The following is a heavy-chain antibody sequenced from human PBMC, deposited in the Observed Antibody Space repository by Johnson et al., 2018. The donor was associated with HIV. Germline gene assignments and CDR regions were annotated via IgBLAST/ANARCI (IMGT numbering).Heavy chain of an antibody. CDR3: AREKLRYSRPSKHDAFDI. CDR2: IYSGGTT. V-gene: IGHV3-66*01. D-gene: IGHD6-13*01. J-gene: IGHJ3*02. CDR1: GFTFSNAW. Sequence: MLLVESGGGLVQPGGSLRLSCAASGFTFSNAWMSWVRQAPGKGLEWVSVIYSGGTTYYADSVKGRFIISRDSSKNTLYLQMNSLRAEDTAVYYCAREKLRYSRPSKHDAFDIWGQGTMVTVSS.